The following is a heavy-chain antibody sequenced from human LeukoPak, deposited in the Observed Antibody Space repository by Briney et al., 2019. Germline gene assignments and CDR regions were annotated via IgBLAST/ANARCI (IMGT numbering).Heavy chain of an antibody. J-gene: IGHJ6*03. CDR2: IYYSGST. CDR1: GGSISSSSYY. Sequence: SETLSLTCTVSGGSISSSSYYWGWIRQPPGKGLEWIGSIYYSGSTYYNPSLKSRVTISVDTSKNQFSLKLSSVTAAGTAVYYCARPHYDFWSGYSMGYYMDVWGKGTTVTVSS. CDR3: ARPHYDFWSGYSMGYYMDV. D-gene: IGHD3-3*01. V-gene: IGHV4-39*01.